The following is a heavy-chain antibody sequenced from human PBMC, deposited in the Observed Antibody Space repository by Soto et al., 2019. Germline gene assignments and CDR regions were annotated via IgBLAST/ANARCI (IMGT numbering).Heavy chain of an antibody. CDR3: ARLSNSGWSDFDY. J-gene: IGHJ4*02. D-gene: IGHD6-19*01. Sequence: SETLSLTCTVSGGSISTYYWSWIRQPPGKGLEWIGHIYYSGSTNYNPSLKSRVTISVDTSKNQFSLKLSSVTAADTAVYYCARLSNSGWSDFDYWGQGTLVTVSS. CDR1: GGSISTYY. CDR2: IYYSGST. V-gene: IGHV4-59*01.